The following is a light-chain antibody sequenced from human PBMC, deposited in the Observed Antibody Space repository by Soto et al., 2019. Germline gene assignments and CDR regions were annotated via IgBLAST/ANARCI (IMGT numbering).Light chain of an antibody. Sequence: DIQMTQSPSSLPASVGDRVTITCRASQTIDTYLNWYQQKPGNAPKVLIYVASRLHTGVPSRFSGSGSGTDFTLTITRLQTEDFATYFCQQSYTTPWTFGQGTRVEV. J-gene: IGKJ1*01. CDR3: QQSYTTPWT. CDR1: QTIDTY. CDR2: VAS. V-gene: IGKV1-39*01.